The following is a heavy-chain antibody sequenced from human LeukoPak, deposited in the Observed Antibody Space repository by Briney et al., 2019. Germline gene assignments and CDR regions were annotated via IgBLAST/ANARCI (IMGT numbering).Heavy chain of an antibody. V-gene: IGHV4-31*03. CDR3: ARLSQTYWFDP. D-gene: IGHD3-16*02. CDR1: GGSISSGGYY. Sequence: SQTLSLTCTVSGGSISSGGYYWSWIRQHPGKGLEWIGYIWYSGSTYYNPSLKSRVTISVDTSKNHFSLKLNSVTVADTAVYYCARLSQTYWFDPWGQGTLVTVSS. J-gene: IGHJ5*02. CDR2: IWYSGST.